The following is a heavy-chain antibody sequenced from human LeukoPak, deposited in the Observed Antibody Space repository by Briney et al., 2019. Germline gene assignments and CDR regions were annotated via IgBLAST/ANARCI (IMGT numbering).Heavy chain of an antibody. CDR1: GFTFGDYA. V-gene: IGHV3-49*03. D-gene: IGHD2-15*01. J-gene: IGHJ4*02. CDR2: IRSKAYGGTT. CDR3: TRGKGDQGWY. Sequence: GGSLRLSCTASGFTFGDYAVSWFRQAPGKGLEWVGFIRSKAYGGTTEYAASVKGRFTISRDDSKSIAYLQMNSLKTEDTAVYYCTRGKGDQGWYWGQGTLVTVSS.